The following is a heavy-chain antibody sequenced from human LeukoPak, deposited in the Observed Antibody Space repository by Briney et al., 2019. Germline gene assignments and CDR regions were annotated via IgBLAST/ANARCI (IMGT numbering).Heavy chain of an antibody. D-gene: IGHD3-10*02. CDR1: GFTFSSYW. Sequence: GGSLRLSCAASGFTFSSYWMSWVRQAPGKGLEWVANIKKDGSDKYYVDSVKGRFTISRDNAKNSLYLQMNSLRAEDTAVYYCAELGITMIGGVWGKGTTVTISS. J-gene: IGHJ6*04. V-gene: IGHV3-7*01. CDR2: IKKDGSDK. CDR3: AELGITMIGGV.